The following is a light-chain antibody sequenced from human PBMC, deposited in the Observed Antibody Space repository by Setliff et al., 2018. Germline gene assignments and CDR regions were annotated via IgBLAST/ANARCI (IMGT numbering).Light chain of an antibody. J-gene: IGLJ1*01. V-gene: IGLV2-11*01. CDR1: SSDVGGYNY. Sequence: QSVLTQPRSVSGSPGQSVTISCTGTSSDVGGYNYFSWYQQHPGKAPKVMVYDVSKRPSGVPDRFSGSKSGNTASLTISGLQAEDEAEYYCCSYAGSYTYVFGTGTKVTVL. CDR3: CSYAGSYTYV. CDR2: DVS.